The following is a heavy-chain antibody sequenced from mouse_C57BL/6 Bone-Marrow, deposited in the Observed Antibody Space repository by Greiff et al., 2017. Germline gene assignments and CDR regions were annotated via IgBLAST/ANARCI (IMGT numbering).Heavy chain of an antibody. CDR2: IYPGNSDT. J-gene: IGHJ2*01. CDR3: TRYYYGSSSCYFDY. D-gene: IGHD1-1*01. V-gene: IGHV1-5*01. Sequence: PLQQSGTVLARPGASVKMSCKTSGYTFTSYWMHWVKQRPGQGLEWIGAIYPGNSDTSYNQKFKGKAKLTAVTSASTAYMELSSLTNEDSAVYYCTRYYYGSSSCYFDYWGQGTTLTVSS. CDR1: GYTFTSYW.